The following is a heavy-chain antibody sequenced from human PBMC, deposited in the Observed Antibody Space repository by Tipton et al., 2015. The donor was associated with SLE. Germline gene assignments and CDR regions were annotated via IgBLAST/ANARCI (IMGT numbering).Heavy chain of an antibody. Sequence: TLSLTCIVSGASIGSSTFYWSWIRQPVGKGLESIGHIYKSGNTDHNPSLKSRVTISIDTSKNQFSLNLSSVTAADTAVYYCARLVTKRAWFDPWGQGTLVTVSS. J-gene: IGHJ5*02. D-gene: IGHD6-13*01. V-gene: IGHV4-61*09. CDR3: ARLVTKRAWFDP. CDR2: IYKSGNT. CDR1: GASIGSSTFY.